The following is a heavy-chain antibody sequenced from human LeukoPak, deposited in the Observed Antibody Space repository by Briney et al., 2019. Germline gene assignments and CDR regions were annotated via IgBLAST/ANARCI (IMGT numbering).Heavy chain of an antibody. CDR2: INPNSGGT. V-gene: IGHV1-2*02. D-gene: IGHD6-13*01. CDR3: ARVNGIAAETTFDY. CDR1: GYTFTGYY. J-gene: IGHJ4*02. Sequence: GASVKVSCKASGYTFTGYYMHWVRQAPGQGLEWMGWINPNSGGTNYAQKFQGRVTMTRDTSISTAYMELSRLRTEDTAMYYCARVNGIAAETTFDYWGQGTLVTVSS.